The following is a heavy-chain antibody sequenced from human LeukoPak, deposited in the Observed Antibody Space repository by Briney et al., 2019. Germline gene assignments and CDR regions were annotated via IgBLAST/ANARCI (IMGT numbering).Heavy chain of an antibody. V-gene: IGHV3-74*01. CDR2: INTDGSST. D-gene: IGHD3-9*01. J-gene: IGHJ4*02. Sequence: GGSLRLSCAASGFTFSSYWMHWVRQAPGKGLVWVSRINTDGSSTRYADSVKGRFTISRDNAKNTLYLQMNSLRAEDTAVYYCARTVPGYFFDYWGQGTLVTVSS. CDR3: ARTVPGYFFDY. CDR1: GFTFSSYW.